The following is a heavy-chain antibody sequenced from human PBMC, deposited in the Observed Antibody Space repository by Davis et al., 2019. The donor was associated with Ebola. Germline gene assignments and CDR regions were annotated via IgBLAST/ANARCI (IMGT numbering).Heavy chain of an antibody. D-gene: IGHD6-13*01. Sequence: GESLKISCAASGFTFNKYSMNWVRQAPGKGLEWISYIGTSSGAIYYADSVKGRFTISRDNVKNSLYLQMNSLSDEDTAVYYCARGIAAANDYWGQGTLVTVSS. CDR1: GFTFNKYS. CDR2: IGTSSGAI. CDR3: ARGIAAANDY. J-gene: IGHJ4*02. V-gene: IGHV3-48*02.